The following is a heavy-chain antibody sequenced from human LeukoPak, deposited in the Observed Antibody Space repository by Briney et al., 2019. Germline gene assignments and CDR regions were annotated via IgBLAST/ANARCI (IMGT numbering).Heavy chain of an antibody. Sequence: SETLSLTCAVYGGSFSGYYWSWIRQPPGKGLEWIGEINHSGSTNYNPSLKSRVTISVDTSKNQFSLKLSSVTAADTAVYYCAGLGGSGSYFLAYWGQGTLVTVSS. V-gene: IGHV4-34*01. CDR1: GGSFSGYY. CDR2: INHSGST. J-gene: IGHJ4*02. CDR3: AGLGGSGSYFLAY. D-gene: IGHD3-10*01.